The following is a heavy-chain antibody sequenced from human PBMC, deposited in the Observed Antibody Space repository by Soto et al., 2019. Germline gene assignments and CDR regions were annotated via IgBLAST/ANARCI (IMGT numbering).Heavy chain of an antibody. J-gene: IGHJ4*02. CDR3: WYSSGWYYFDY. V-gene: IGHV1-3*01. Sequence: ASVKVSSKASGYTFTSYAMHWVRQAPGQRLEWMGWINAGNGNTKYSQKFQGRVTITRDTSASTAYMELSSLRSEDTAVYYCWYSSGWYYFDYWGQGTLVTVSS. CDR2: INAGNGNT. CDR1: GYTFTSYA. D-gene: IGHD6-19*01.